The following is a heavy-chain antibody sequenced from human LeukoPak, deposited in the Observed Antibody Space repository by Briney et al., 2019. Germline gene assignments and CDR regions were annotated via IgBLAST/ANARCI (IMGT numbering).Heavy chain of an antibody. CDR2: ISGSGGDT. J-gene: IGHJ6*02. CDR1: GFTFSSYA. CDR3: AKAVWFGEFDYYFFGLDV. Sequence: QAGGSLRLSCAAFGFTFSSYAMGWVLQAPGKGLEWVSAISGSGGDTYYADSVKGRFTFSRDNSKNTLYLQMNSLRPEDTALYYCAKAVWFGEFDYYFFGLDVWGQGTTVTVSS. D-gene: IGHD3-10*01. V-gene: IGHV3-23*01.